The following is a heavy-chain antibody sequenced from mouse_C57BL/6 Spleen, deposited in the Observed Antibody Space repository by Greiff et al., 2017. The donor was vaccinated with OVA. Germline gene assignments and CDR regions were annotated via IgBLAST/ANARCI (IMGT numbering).Heavy chain of an antibody. CDR3: ASRGYDYDSY. CDR1: GYTFTSYW. CDR2: IHPNSGST. V-gene: IGHV1-64*01. J-gene: IGHJ3*01. Sequence: VQLKEPGAELVKPGASVKLSCKASGYTFTSYWMHWVKQRPGQGLEWIGMIHPNSGSTNYNEKFKSKATLTVDESSSTAYMQLSSLTSEDSAVYYCASRGYDYDSYWGQGTLVTVSA. D-gene: IGHD2-4*01.